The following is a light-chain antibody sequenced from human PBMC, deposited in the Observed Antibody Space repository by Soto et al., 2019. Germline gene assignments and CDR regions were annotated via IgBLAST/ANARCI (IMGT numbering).Light chain of an antibody. CDR3: QQYVGSSRT. Sequence: ELVLTQSPGTLSLSPGERATISCRASRTVDSTYLAWYQQKPGQAPRLLIYAVSTRATGIPDRFSGSGSGTDFTLTISRLEPEDFAVYHCQQYVGSSRTFGQGTKVDIK. CDR1: RTVDSTY. CDR2: AVS. J-gene: IGKJ1*01. V-gene: IGKV3-20*01.